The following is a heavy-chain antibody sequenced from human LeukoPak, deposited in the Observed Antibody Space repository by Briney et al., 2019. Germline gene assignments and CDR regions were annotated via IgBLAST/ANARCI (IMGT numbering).Heavy chain of an antibody. D-gene: IGHD2-2*01. CDR1: GFTFSSYS. J-gene: IGHJ4*02. CDR2: ITSSSSTI. CDR3: AREVGCSSISCSDY. Sequence: GGSLRLSCAASGFTFSSYSMNWVRQAPGKGLEWVSYITSSSSTIFYADSVKGRFTISRDNAKNSLYLQMNSLRAEDTAVYYCAREVGCSSISCSDYWGQGTLVTVSS. V-gene: IGHV3-48*01.